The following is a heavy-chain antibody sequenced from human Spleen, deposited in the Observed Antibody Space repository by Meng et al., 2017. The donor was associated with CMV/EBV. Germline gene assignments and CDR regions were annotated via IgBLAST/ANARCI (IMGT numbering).Heavy chain of an antibody. CDR3: ARVSCSSTSCYTYYYYGMDV. D-gene: IGHD2-2*02. CDR1: GVSISSSTYY. Sequence: SETLSLTCTVSGVSISSSTYYWGWIRQPPGKGLENIGLIYYGGSNYYNPSLTGRLTISVDTSKNQFSLKLSSVTAADTAVYYCARVSCSSTSCYTYYYYGMDVWGQGTTVTVSS. CDR2: IYYGGSN. J-gene: IGHJ6*02. V-gene: IGHV4-39*01.